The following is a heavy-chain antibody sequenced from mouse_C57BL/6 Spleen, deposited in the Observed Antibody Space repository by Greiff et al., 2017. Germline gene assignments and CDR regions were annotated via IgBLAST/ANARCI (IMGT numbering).Heavy chain of an antibody. V-gene: IGHV1-85*01. CDR2: IYPRDGST. CDR1: GYTFTSYD. Sequence: VQLQQSGPELVKPGASVKLSCKASGYTFTSYDINWVKQRPGQGLEWIGWIYPRDGSTKYNEKFKGKATLTVDTSSSTAYMELHSLTSEDSAVYFCASPHYYGSSYGYYAMDYWGQGTSVTVSS. CDR3: ASPHYYGSSYGYYAMDY. J-gene: IGHJ4*01. D-gene: IGHD1-1*01.